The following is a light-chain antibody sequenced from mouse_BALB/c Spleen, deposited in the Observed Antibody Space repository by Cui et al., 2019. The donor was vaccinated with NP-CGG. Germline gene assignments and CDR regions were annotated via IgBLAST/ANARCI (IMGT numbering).Light chain of an antibody. CDR1: IGAVTTSNY. CDR3: VLWYSNHWV. V-gene: IGLV1*01. Sequence: QAVVTPESALTTSPGETFTITCRSSIGAVTTSNYANWVQEKPDHLFTGLIGGTNNRAPGVPARFSGSLIGDKAALTITGAQTEDEAIYFCVLWYSNHWVFGGGTTLTVL. J-gene: IGLJ1*01. CDR2: GTN.